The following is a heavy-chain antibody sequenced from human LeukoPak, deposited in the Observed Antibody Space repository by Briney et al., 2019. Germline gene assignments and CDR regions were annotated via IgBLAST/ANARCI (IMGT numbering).Heavy chain of an antibody. Sequence: SETLSLTCTVSGGSLSSGSYYWSWIRQPAGKGLEWIGRIYTSGSTNYNPSLKSRVTISVDTSKNQFSLKLSSVTAADTAVYYCAREEYYYDSSGDFCDYWGQGTLVTVSS. CDR1: GGSLSSGSYY. V-gene: IGHV4-61*02. CDR3: AREEYYYDSSGDFCDY. CDR2: IYTSGST. J-gene: IGHJ4*02. D-gene: IGHD3-22*01.